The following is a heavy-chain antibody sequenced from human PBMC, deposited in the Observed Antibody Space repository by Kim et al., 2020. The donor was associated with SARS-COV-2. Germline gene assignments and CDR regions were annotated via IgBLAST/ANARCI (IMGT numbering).Heavy chain of an antibody. V-gene: IGHV3-23*01. CDR3: AKDFAKHIVVVTAIPFDY. J-gene: IGHJ4*02. Sequence: KGRFTISRDKSKNTLYLQMNSLRAEDTAVYYCAKDFAKHIVVVTAIPFDYWGQGTLVTVSS. D-gene: IGHD2-21*02.